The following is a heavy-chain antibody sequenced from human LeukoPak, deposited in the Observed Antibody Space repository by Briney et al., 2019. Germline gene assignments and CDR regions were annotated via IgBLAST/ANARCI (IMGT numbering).Heavy chain of an antibody. Sequence: PGGSLRLSCAASGFTFRRYAMSWVRQAPGKGLEWVSGISASGNSTYYADPVKGRFTISRDNAKNSLYLQMNSLRAEDTAVYYCARTYSSSVYYYYYYMDVWGKGTTVTVSS. D-gene: IGHD6-6*01. CDR2: ISASGNST. V-gene: IGHV3-23*01. CDR1: GFTFRRYA. J-gene: IGHJ6*03. CDR3: ARTYSSSVYYYYYYMDV.